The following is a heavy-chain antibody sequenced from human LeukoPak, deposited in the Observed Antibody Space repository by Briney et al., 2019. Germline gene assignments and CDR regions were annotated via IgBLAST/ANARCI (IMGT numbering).Heavy chain of an antibody. Sequence: SETLSLTCTVSGGSISSHYWSWIRQPPGKGLEWIGYIYYSGSTNYNPSLKSRVTISVDTSKNQFSLKLSSVTAADTAVYYCARTHTEMATIYFDYWGQGTLVTVSS. CDR2: IYYSGST. CDR1: GGSISSHY. J-gene: IGHJ4*02. CDR3: ARTHTEMATIYFDY. D-gene: IGHD5-24*01. V-gene: IGHV4-59*11.